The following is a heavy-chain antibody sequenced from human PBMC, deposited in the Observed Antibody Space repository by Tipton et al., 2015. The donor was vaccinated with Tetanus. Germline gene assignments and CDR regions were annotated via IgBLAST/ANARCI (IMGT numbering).Heavy chain of an antibody. CDR1: GFTFSSHW. D-gene: IGHD2/OR15-2a*01. CDR3: ARLRVYCSTACYSREDY. Sequence: GSLRLSCEASGFTFSSHWMSWVRQVPGKGLEWVANINQDGSAEFYVDSVKGRFTISRDNARNSLSVHMNSLTAEDTAVYYCARLRVYCSTACYSREDYWGQGTLVTVSS. V-gene: IGHV3-7*01. J-gene: IGHJ4*02. CDR2: INQDGSAE.